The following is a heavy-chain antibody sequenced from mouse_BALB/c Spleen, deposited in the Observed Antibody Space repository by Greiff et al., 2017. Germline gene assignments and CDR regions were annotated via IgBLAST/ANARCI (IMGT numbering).Heavy chain of an antibody. CDR2: ISSGGST. CDR1: GFTFSSYA. Sequence: DVQLVESGGGLVKPGGSLKLSCAASGFTFSSYAMSWVRQTPEKRLEWVASISSGGSTYYPDSVKGRFTISRDNARNILYLQMSSLRSEDTAMYYCARGGGNFDYWGQGTTLTVSS. V-gene: IGHV5-6-5*01. CDR3: ARGGGNFDY. J-gene: IGHJ2*01.